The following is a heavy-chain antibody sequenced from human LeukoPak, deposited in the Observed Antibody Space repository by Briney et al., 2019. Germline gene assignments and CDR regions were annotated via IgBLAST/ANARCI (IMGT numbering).Heavy chain of an antibody. J-gene: IGHJ4*02. CDR1: GGSISSYY. CDR2: IYYSGST. D-gene: IGHD6-19*01. CDR3: ARLHSSGWDEGFDY. Sequence: SETPSLTCTVSGGSISSYYWSWIRQPPGKGLEWIGYIYYSGSTNYNPSLKSRVTISVDTSKNQFSLKLSSVTAADTAVYYCARLHSSGWDEGFDYWGQGTLVTVSS. V-gene: IGHV4-59*08.